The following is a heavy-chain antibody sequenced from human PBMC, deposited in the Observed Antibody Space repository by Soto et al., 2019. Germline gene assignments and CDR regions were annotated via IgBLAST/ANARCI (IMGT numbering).Heavy chain of an antibody. J-gene: IGHJ4*02. CDR3: ARDYGDYDLDY. D-gene: IGHD4-17*01. Sequence: EVQLVESGGGLVQPGGSLRLSCAASGFTFSSYWMSWVRQAPGKGLEWVANIKQDGSEKYYVDSVKGRFTISRDNAKNSLYLKMNSLRAEDTAVYYCARDYGDYDLDYWGQGTLVTVSS. CDR1: GFTFSSYW. V-gene: IGHV3-7*04. CDR2: IKQDGSEK.